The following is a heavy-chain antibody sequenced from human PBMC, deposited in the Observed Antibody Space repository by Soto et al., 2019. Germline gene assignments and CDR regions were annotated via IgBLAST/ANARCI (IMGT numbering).Heavy chain of an antibody. CDR2: IYYTGST. J-gene: IGHJ4*02. V-gene: IGHV4-61*05. CDR3: ARGPGASDYYFDY. D-gene: IGHD3-10*01. CDR1: GGSISSSSYY. Sequence: SETLSLTCTVSGGSISSSSYYWGWIRQPPGKGLEWIGYIYYTGSTNYSPSLKGRVTISLDASKSQFSLKLTSVTAADTAVYYCARGPGASDYYFDYWGPGTLVTVSS.